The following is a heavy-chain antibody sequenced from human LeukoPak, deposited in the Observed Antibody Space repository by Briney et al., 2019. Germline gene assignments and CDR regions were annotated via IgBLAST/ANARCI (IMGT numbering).Heavy chain of an antibody. CDR1: EFTLSDYS. CDR3: ARDPGAFPYFFDS. J-gene: IGHJ4*02. Sequence: GGSLRLSCVVSEFTLSDYSMNWVRQAPGKGLECVSAISGDGVSPYYADSVRGRFTISRDNSKNTLYLQMNSLRVEDTAVYFCARDPGAFPYFFDSWGQGTLVTVSS. V-gene: IGHV3-23*01. CDR2: ISGDGVSP. D-gene: IGHD4/OR15-4a*01.